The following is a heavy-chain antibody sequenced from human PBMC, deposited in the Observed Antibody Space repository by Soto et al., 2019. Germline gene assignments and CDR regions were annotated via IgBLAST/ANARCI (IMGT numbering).Heavy chain of an antibody. D-gene: IGHD2-2*01. CDR3: ARYIPGVRYYGMDV. CDR1: GFTFISDA. Sequence: PGGSLRLSCAASGFTFISDAMKWVRQAPGKGLEWVSLISESATLTYYADSVKGRFTISRDNSGNTLFLQMYSLRAEDTAVYYCARYIPGVRYYGMDVWGQGTTVTVSS. V-gene: IGHV3-23*01. CDR2: ISESATLT. J-gene: IGHJ6*02.